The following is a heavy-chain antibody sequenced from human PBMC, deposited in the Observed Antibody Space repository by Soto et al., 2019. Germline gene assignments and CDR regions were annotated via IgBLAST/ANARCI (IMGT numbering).Heavy chain of an antibody. D-gene: IGHD1-1*01. V-gene: IGHV4-59*01. CDR2: IYYSGNT. CDR1: GGSMRDYY. J-gene: IGHJ4*02. Sequence: QVQLQESGPRLVKPSESLSLTCSVSGGSMRDYYWSWIRQSPGKGPEWIGYIYYSGNTNYNPSLKSRVTISVDMPKSLFSLKLNSVTAADTAVYYCARQLGLWQPLDYWGRGTLVTVSS. CDR3: ARQLGLWQPLDY.